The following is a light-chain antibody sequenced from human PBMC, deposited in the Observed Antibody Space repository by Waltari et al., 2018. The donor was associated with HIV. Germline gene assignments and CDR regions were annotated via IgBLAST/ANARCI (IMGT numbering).Light chain of an antibody. CDR3: QQYYSAPFT. Sequence: DIVMTQSPDSLAVSLGERATINCKSSQRVLYSSNNRNYLAWYQQKPGQPPKLLIYWASTREFGVPDRFSGSGSGTDFTLTINSLQAEDVAVYYCQQYYSAPFTFGPGSKVDIK. CDR1: QRVLYSSNNRNY. CDR2: WAS. V-gene: IGKV4-1*01. J-gene: IGKJ3*01.